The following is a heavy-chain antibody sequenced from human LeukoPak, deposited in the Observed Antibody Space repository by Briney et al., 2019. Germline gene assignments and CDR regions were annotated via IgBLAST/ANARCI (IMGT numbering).Heavy chain of an antibody. J-gene: IGHJ4*02. D-gene: IGHD5-24*01. V-gene: IGHV3-30-3*01. Sequence: GGSLRLSCAASGFTFSSYAMHWVRQAPGKGLEWVAVISYDGSNKYYADSVKGRFTISRDNSKNTLYLQVNSLRAEDTAVYYCARVEMATTSFDYWGQGTLVTVSS. CDR2: ISYDGSNK. CDR1: GFTFSSYA. CDR3: ARVEMATTSFDY.